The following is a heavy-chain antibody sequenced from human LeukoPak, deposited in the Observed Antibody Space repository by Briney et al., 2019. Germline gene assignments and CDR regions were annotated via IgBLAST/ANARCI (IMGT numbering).Heavy chain of an antibody. CDR2: IFYCGTT. V-gene: IGHV4-59*01. D-gene: IGHD2-15*01. J-gene: IGHJ3*02. CDR1: GGSISSYY. Sequence: SETLSLTCTVSGGSISSYYWSWIRQPPGKGREWIGFIFYCGTTNSNPSRKSRVNISVDTSKNQFSLKLSSVTAADTAVYYCARHRRYCSGGSCWDAFDIWGQGTMVTVSS. CDR3: ARHRRYCSGGSCWDAFDI.